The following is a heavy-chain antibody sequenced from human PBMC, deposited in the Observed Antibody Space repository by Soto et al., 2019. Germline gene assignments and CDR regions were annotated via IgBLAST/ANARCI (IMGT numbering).Heavy chain of an antibody. V-gene: IGHV3-33*01. D-gene: IGHD2-15*01. CDR3: ARGGLVVVAALDGMDV. CDR2: IWYDGRNK. J-gene: IGHJ6*02. Sequence: QVQLVESGGGVVQPGRSLRLSCAASGFTFSSYGMHWVRQAPGKGLEWVAVIWYDGRNKYYADSVKGRFTISRENSKNTLYLQMNSLRAEDRAVYYCARGGLVVVAALDGMDVWGQGTTVTVSS. CDR1: GFTFSSYG.